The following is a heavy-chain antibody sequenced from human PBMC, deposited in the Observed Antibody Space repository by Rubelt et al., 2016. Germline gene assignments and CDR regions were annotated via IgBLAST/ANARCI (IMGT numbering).Heavy chain of an antibody. V-gene: IGHV1-18*01. Sequence: QVQLVQSGAEVKKPGASVKVSCKASGYTFPSYGISWVRQAPGQGLEWMGWISAYNGNPNYAPKVQGRVTMTPDTCTSTAYMGLRGLRSDDTAVYYCARERDDYGDYWGQGTLVTVSS. CDR1: GYTFPSYG. D-gene: IGHD4-17*01. CDR3: ARERDDYGDY. J-gene: IGHJ4*02. CDR2: ISAYNGNP.